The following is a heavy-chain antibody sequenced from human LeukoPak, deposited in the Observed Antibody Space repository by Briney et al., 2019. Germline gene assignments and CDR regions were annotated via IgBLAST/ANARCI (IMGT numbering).Heavy chain of an antibody. V-gene: IGHV1-18*01. CDR1: GYTFNTFG. J-gene: IGHJ4*02. D-gene: IGHD6-19*01. CDR3: ARVDRYSSWGNYFDY. CDR2: IAVYNGDT. Sequence: GASVKVSCKASGYTFNTFGITWVRQAPGQGLEWLGWIAVYNGDTNYAQKFQGRVTLTTDTSTNTAYMELTSLTSDDTAVYYCARVDRYSSWGNYFDYWGQGTLVTVSS.